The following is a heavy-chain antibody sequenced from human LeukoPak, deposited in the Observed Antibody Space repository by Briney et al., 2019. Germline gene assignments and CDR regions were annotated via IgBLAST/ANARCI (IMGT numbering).Heavy chain of an antibody. J-gene: IGHJ4*02. CDR2: IRQDGSRI. CDR3: AKWRWLQSELDY. D-gene: IGHD5-24*01. CDR1: GFTFSNYW. V-gene: IGHV3-7*01. Sequence: PGGSLTLSCLASGFTFSNYWLGWVRQTPAKGLAFVAHIRQDGSRIEFGDFVKGRFTISRDNDKNSMYLQMNNLKAEDTAVYYCAKWRWLQSELDYWGQGALVTVSS.